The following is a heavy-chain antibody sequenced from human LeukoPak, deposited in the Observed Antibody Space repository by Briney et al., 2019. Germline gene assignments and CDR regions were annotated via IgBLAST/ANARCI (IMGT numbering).Heavy chain of an antibody. D-gene: IGHD3-9*01. CDR2: IYHSGST. V-gene: IGHV4-30-2*01. J-gene: IGHJ3*02. CDR1: GGSISSGGYY. CDR3: ARVSSDPTGDAFDI. Sequence: SQTLSLTCTVSGGSISSGGYYWSWIRQPPGKGLEWIGYIYHSGSTYYNPSLKSRVTISVDRSKNQFSLKLSSVTAADTAVYYCARVSSDPTGDAFDIWGQGTMVTVSS.